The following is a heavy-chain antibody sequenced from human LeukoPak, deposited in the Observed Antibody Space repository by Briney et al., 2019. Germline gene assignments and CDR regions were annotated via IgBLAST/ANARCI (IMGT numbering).Heavy chain of an antibody. D-gene: IGHD6-6*01. Sequence: SVKVSCKASGGTFSSYAISWVRQAPGQGLEWMGGIIPIFGTANYAQKFQGRVTITADKSTSTAYMELSSLRSEDTAVYYCARGPSIAARPSLNYYYYYMDVWGKGTTVTVSS. V-gene: IGHV1-69*06. CDR1: GGTFSSYA. CDR3: ARGPSIAARPSLNYYYYYMDV. CDR2: IIPIFGTA. J-gene: IGHJ6*03.